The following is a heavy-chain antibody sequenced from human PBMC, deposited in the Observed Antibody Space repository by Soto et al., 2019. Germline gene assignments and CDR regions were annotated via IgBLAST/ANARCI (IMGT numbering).Heavy chain of an antibody. CDR3: ATGVAGTVGHFQH. CDR2: FDPEDGET. CDR1: GYTLTELS. V-gene: IGHV1-24*01. Sequence: ASVKVSCKVSGYTLTELSMHWVRQAPGKGLEWMGGFDPEDGETIYAQKFQGRVTMTEDTSTDTAYMELSSLRSEDTVVYYCATGVAGTVGHFQHWGQGTLVTVSS. J-gene: IGHJ1*01. D-gene: IGHD6-19*01.